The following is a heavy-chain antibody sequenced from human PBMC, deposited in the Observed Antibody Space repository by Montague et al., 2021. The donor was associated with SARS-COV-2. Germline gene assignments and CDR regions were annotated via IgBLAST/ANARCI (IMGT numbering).Heavy chain of an antibody. CDR1: GGSFSGYY. V-gene: IGHV4-34*01. Sequence: SETLSLTCAVYGGSFSGYYCSWIRRPPGKGLEWIGEINHSGCTNYNPSLRSRVTTSVDTSKNHFSLKLTSVTAADTAVYYCARLDYYESGPYYNPPFDFWGQGTLVTVSS. D-gene: IGHD3-10*01. J-gene: IGHJ4*02. CDR2: INHSGCT. CDR3: ARLDYYESGPYYNPPFDF.